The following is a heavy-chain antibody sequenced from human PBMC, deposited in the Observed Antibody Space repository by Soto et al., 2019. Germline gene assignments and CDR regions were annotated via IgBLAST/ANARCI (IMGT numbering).Heavy chain of an antibody. CDR1: GYSFTSYW. CDR2: IDPSDSYT. J-gene: IGHJ5*02. Sequence: GESLKISCKGSGYSFTSYWISWVRQMPGKGLEWMGRIDPSDSYTNYSPSFQGHVTISADKSISTAYLQWSSLKASDTAMYYCARHQYQYYDILTGYYNVYNRFDPWGQGTLVTVSS. D-gene: IGHD3-9*01. V-gene: IGHV5-10-1*01. CDR3: ARHQYQYYDILTGYYNVYNRFDP.